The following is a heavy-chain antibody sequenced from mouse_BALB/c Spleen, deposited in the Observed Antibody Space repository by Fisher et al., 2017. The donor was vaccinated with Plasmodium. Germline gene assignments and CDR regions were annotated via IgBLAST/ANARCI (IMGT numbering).Heavy chain of an antibody. D-gene: IGHD2-14*01. Sequence: KFKGKATLTVDKSSSTAYMELLSLTSEDSAVYYCARWPRYGDPYAMDYWGQGTSVTVSS. CDR3: ARWPRYGDPYAMDY. V-gene: IGHV1-26*01. J-gene: IGHJ4*01.